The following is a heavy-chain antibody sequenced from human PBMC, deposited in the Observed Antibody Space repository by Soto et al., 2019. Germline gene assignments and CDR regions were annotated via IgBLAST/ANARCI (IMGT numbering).Heavy chain of an antibody. D-gene: IGHD1-1*01. CDR2: IYYSGST. Sequence: PSETLSLTCTVSGGSISSNNYYWGWIRQPPGKGLEWIGSIYYSGSTYYNPSLKSRVTISVDTSKNQFSLKLSSVTAADTAVYYCAHTSRDGYNYYFDYWGQGTLVTVS. V-gene: IGHV4-39*07. J-gene: IGHJ4*02. CDR3: AHTSRDGYNYYFDY. CDR1: GGSISSNNYY.